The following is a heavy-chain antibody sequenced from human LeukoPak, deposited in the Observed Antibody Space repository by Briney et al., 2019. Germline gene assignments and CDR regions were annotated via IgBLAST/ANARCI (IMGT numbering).Heavy chain of an antibody. CDR2: IIPIFGIA. CDR3: AREGPIMAPSPMDY. Sequence: PVKVSCKASGGTFSSYAISWVRQAPGQGLEWMGRIIPIFGIANYAQKFQGRVTITADKSTSTAYMELSSLRSEDTAVYYCAREGPIMAPSPMDYWGQGTLVTVSS. CDR1: GGTFSSYA. D-gene: IGHD5-12*01. J-gene: IGHJ4*02. V-gene: IGHV1-69*04.